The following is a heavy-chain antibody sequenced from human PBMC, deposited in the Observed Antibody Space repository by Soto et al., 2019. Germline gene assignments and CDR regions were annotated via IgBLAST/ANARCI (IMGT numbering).Heavy chain of an antibody. J-gene: IGHJ4*02. CDR1: GGSINNYEYY. Sequence: SETLSLTCSVSGGSINNYEYYWTWIRQPPGEGLEWIGHIYYTGSTSYNPSLKSRVTISLETSKNQFSLKLNSLTAADTAVYYCARDRSNSPDLFDSWGQGTLVTVSS. CDR2: IYYTGST. CDR3: ARDRSNSPDLFDS. V-gene: IGHV4-30-4*01. D-gene: IGHD1-1*01.